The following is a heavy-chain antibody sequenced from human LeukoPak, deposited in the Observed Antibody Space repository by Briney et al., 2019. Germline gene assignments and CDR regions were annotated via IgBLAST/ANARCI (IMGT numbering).Heavy chain of an antibody. CDR2: IKTDGSAK. CDR3: ARDPESQKGRDGLDY. CDR1: GFSFRDYW. D-gene: IGHD1-14*01. V-gene: IGHV3-7*01. J-gene: IGHJ4*02. Sequence: GGSLRLSCVASGFSFRDYWMSSVRQAPGKGLDWVASIKTDGSAKYCVDSLKGRFTISRDNAKNSLYLQMNNLRAEDTAVYYCARDPESQKGRDGLDYWGQGSLVTVAS.